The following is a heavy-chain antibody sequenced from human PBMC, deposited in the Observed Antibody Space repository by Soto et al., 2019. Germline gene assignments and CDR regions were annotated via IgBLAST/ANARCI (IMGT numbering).Heavy chain of an antibody. CDR2: ITSGSDTI. CDR3: ARGRVGTAYFDY. D-gene: IGHD2-21*02. CDR1: GFTFTSNS. Sequence: PGGSLRLSCAASGFTFTSNSMNWVRQAPGKGLEWISYITSGSDTIHYADSVKGRFTISRDNAKNSLYLQMNSLRDEDTAVYYCARGRVGTAYFDYWGQGALVTVS. J-gene: IGHJ4*02. V-gene: IGHV3-48*02.